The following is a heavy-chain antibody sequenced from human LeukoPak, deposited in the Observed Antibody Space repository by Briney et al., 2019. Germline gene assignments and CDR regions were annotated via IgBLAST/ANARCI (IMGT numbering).Heavy chain of an antibody. CDR3: ARGLYASGSNYHLDY. CDR1: GDSISSYY. CDR2: IYYTGST. D-gene: IGHD3-10*01. V-gene: IGHV4-59*01. J-gene: IGHJ4*02. Sequence: SETLSLTCTASGDSISSYYWNWIRQPPGKGLEWIGYIYYTGSTNYNPSLKSRVTISVDTSKTHFSLKLSSVTAADTAVYYCARGLYASGSNYHLDYWGQGTLVTVSS.